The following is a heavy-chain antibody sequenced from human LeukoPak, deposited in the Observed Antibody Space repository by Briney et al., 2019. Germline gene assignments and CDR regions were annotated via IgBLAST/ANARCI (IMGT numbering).Heavy chain of an antibody. J-gene: IGHJ3*02. CDR3: ARKGRIAAAGTGQRRYAFDI. V-gene: IGHV4-59*12. CDR2: TYYSGST. Sequence: SETLSLTCTVSGVPIRDFYWSWIRQAPGKGLEWIGYTYYSGSTSYNPSLKPRVAISVDTSRSQFSLELSSVTAADTAVYYCARKGRIAAAGTGQRRYAFDIWGQGTMVTVSS. D-gene: IGHD6-13*01. CDR1: GVPIRDFY.